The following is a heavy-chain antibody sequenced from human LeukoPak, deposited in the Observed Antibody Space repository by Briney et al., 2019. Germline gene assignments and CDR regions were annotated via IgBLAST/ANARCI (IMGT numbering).Heavy chain of an antibody. CDR2: ISSSSSYI. V-gene: IGHV3-21*01. CDR3: ASLLSGYLDLDY. D-gene: IGHD3-22*01. CDR1: GFTFSSYS. Sequence: GGSLRLSCAASGFTFSSYSMNWVRQAPGKGLEWVSSISSSSSYIYYADSAKGRFTISRDNAKNSLYLQMNSLRAEDTAVYYGASLLSGYLDLDYWGQGTLVTVSS. J-gene: IGHJ4*02.